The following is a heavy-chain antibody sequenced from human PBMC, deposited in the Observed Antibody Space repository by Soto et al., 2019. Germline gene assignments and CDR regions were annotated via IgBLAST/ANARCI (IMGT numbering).Heavy chain of an antibody. D-gene: IGHD6-19*01. J-gene: IGHJ4*02. CDR3: AKDRWSSGWQPLVAS. CDR1: GFTFSTYA. CDR2: IMFIGDFT. V-gene: IGHV3-23*01. Sequence: EVQLFASGGGLVQPGESLRLSCAASGFTFSTYAMSLGRQAPGKGLEWVTTIMFIGDFTHYADSVKGRFTISRDTSKNTLYLQMNSLRADDTALDYCAKDRWSSGWQPLVASWGQGPLVTVSS.